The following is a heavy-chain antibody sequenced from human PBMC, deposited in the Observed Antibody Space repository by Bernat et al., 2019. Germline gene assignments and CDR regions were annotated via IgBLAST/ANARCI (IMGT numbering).Heavy chain of an antibody. V-gene: IGHV1-69*01. CDR1: GGTFSSYA. CDR2: IIPIFGTA. Sequence: QVQLVQSGAEVKKPGSSVKVSCKASGGTFSSYAISWVRQAPGQGLEWMGGIIPIFGTANYAQKFQGRVTITADESTSTAYMELSRLRSENTAEYYLERAGRDMATTNFFDYWGQGTLVTVSS. J-gene: IGHJ4*02. CDR3: ERAGRDMATTNFFDY. D-gene: IGHD5-24*01.